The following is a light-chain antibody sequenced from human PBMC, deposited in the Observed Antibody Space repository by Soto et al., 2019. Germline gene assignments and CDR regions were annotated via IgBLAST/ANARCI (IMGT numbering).Light chain of an antibody. Sequence: EIVLTQSPATLSLSPGERATLSCRASQSVSNFLAWYQQKPGQAPRLLISDASNRATGIPGRFSGSGSGTDFSLTSSSLEPEDCAVYYCQQRSNWPWTFGQGTKVEIK. CDR1: QSVSNF. CDR3: QQRSNWPWT. J-gene: IGKJ1*01. V-gene: IGKV3-11*01. CDR2: DAS.